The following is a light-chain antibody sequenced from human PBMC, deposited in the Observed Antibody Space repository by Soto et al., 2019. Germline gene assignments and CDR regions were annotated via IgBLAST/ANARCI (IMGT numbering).Light chain of an antibody. CDR1: SSDVGGYDY. V-gene: IGLV2-14*01. CDR2: DVS. CDR3: NSYTSSSTVA. Sequence: QSALTQPASVSESPGQSVTISCTGTSSDVGGYDYVSWYQQHPGKAPQLLIYDVSIRPSGVSDRFSGSKSGNTASLTTSGFQAEDEADYKRNSYTSSSTVAFGGGTKLTAL. J-gene: IGLJ2*01.